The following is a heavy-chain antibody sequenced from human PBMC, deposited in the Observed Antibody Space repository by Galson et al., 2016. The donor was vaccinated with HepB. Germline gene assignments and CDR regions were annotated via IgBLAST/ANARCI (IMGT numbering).Heavy chain of an antibody. J-gene: IGHJ5*02. D-gene: IGHD4/OR15-4a*01. CDR3: AREIGGSTMDTHWFHP. V-gene: IGHV3-21*01. Sequence: SLRLSCAASGFTFSTQSMNWVRQAPGKGLEWVASISSSSSYIHYADSVEGRFTISRDDAKNSLYLEMNSLRAEDTAVYYCAREIGGSTMDTHWFHPWGQGALVTVSS. CDR1: GFTFSTQS. CDR2: ISSSSSYI.